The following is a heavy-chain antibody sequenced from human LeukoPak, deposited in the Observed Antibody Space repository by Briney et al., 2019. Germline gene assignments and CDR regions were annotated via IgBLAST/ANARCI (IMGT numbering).Heavy chain of an antibody. D-gene: IGHD2-15*01. V-gene: IGHV3-53*01. Sequence: GGSLRLSCAVSGFTFTDTYMTWIRQAPGKGLEWVSFIYSGGKTHSSDSVKGRFTISRDNSKNTLYLQMSSLRAEDTAIYYCARRAGEYSHPYDYWGQGTLVTVSS. CDR2: IYSGGKT. J-gene: IGHJ4*02. CDR1: GFTFTDTY. CDR3: ARRAGEYSHPYDY.